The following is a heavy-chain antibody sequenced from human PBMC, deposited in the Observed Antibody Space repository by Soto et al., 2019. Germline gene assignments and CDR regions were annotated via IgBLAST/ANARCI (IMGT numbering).Heavy chain of an antibody. J-gene: IGHJ4*02. CDR1: GYTFTRYD. Sequence: ASVKVSCKASGYTFTRYDINWVRQATGQGLEWMGWMNPDNGNTGQAQKFQGRVTMTRDTSISTAYMELTSLTSEDTAMYYCAFKGGHNASPLDNWGQGTLVTVYS. D-gene: IGHD1-1*01. CDR2: MNPDNGNT. CDR3: AFKGGHNASPLDN. V-gene: IGHV1-8*01.